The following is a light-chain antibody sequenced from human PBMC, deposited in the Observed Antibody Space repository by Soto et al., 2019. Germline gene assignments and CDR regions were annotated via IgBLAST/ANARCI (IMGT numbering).Light chain of an antibody. CDR2: DAS. Sequence: DIQMTQSPSSLSASVGDRVTITCRASQSVSRYLNWYQQKPGKAPKLLVYDASTLQSGVPSTFSGSGSGTDFTLTISSLQPEDFATYYCQQSASTPITCGQGTRLAIK. J-gene: IGKJ5*01. V-gene: IGKV1-39*01. CDR1: QSVSRY. CDR3: QQSASTPIT.